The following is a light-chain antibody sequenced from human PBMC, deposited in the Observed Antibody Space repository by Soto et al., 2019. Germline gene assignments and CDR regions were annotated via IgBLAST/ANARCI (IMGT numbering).Light chain of an antibody. Sequence: QSALTQSASVSGSPGQSITISCTGTSSDIGGYNYVSWYQQHPDKAPKLMIFEVSNRPSGVSNRFSGSKSGNTASLPIAGLLPEDEADYYYSSYTTSSTVAFGGGTKLTVL. CDR1: SSDIGGYNY. J-gene: IGLJ2*01. V-gene: IGLV2-14*01. CDR2: EVS. CDR3: SSYTTSSTVA.